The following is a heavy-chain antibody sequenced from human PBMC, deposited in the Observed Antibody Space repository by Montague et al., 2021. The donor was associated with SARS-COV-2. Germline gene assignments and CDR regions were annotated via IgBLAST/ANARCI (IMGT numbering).Heavy chain of an antibody. Sequence: SETLSLTCTVSGGSISSSSYYWGWIRQPPGKGLEWIGSIYYSGSTYYNPSLKSRVTISVDTSKNPFSLKLSSVTAADTAVYYCARREDYYGSGSYPNWGQGTLVTVSS. J-gene: IGHJ4*02. V-gene: IGHV4-39*01. CDR3: ARREDYYGSGSYPN. CDR1: GGSISSSSYY. CDR2: IYYSGST. D-gene: IGHD3-10*01.